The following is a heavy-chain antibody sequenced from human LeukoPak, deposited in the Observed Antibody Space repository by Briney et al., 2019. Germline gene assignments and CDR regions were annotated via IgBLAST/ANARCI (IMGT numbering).Heavy chain of an antibody. CDR3: ARDRYCSAASCYGNLFDY. J-gene: IGHJ4*02. CDR1: GYTFTSYD. D-gene: IGHD2-15*01. CDR2: IIPIFGTA. V-gene: IGHV1-69*13. Sequence: GASVKVSCKASGYTFTSYDINWVRQAPGQGLEWMGGIIPIFGTANYAQKFQGRVTITADESTSTAYMELSSLRSEDTALYYCARDRYCSAASCYGNLFDYWGQGTLVTVSS.